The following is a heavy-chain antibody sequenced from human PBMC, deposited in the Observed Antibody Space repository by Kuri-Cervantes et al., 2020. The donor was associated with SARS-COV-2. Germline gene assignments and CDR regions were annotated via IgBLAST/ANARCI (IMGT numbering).Heavy chain of an antibody. CDR3: ARGRERYDFWSGYYHHSMSDY. J-gene: IGHJ4*02. CDR1: GYTFTSYG. CDR2: ISAYNGNT. Sequence: ASVKVSCKASGYTFTSYGISWVRQAPGQGLEWMGWISAYNGNTNYAQKLQGRVTMTTDTSTSTAYMELRSLRSDDTAVYYCARGRERYDFWSGYYHHSMSDYWGQGTLVTVSS. V-gene: IGHV1-18*01. D-gene: IGHD3-3*01.